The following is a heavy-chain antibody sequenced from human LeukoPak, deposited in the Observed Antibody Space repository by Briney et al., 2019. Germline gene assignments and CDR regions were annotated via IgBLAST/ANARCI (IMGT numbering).Heavy chain of an antibody. Sequence: SETLSLTCALCGGSFSVYYWSGIRQPPGKGRVWIGEKTHSGSTNYNPPLKSRVTLSLDTSKNHFSLNLGSAAAPGTAVFFCGRDDCGGDCYLNWGQGTLVTVSS. V-gene: IGHV4-34*01. CDR2: KTHSGST. CDR1: GGSFSVYY. J-gene: IGHJ4*02. CDR3: GRDDCGGDCYLN. D-gene: IGHD2-21*01.